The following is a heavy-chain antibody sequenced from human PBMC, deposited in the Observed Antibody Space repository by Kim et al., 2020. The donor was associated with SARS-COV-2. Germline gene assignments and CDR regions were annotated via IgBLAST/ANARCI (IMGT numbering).Heavy chain of an antibody. Sequence: NYNPSLRSRVTISVDTSKNQFSLKLGSATAADTSVYYCARGPRSYGYIDYWGQGTLVTVSS. V-gene: IGHV4-34*01. CDR3: ARGPRSYGYIDY. J-gene: IGHJ4*02. D-gene: IGHD5-18*01.